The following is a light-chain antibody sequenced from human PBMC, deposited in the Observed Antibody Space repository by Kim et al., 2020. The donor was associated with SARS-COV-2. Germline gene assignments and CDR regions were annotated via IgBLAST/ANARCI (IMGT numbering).Light chain of an antibody. J-gene: IGLJ3*02. CDR1: SNDVGACND. V-gene: IGLV2-14*04. CDR2: DVT. Sequence: GRSVTGSCSGTSNDVGACNDVCWYQQYPDKAPKLIIYDVTKRRSEISNRFSGSKSGNTASLTISGLQPEDEAHYYCSSYTTGNTWVFGGGTKVTVL. CDR3: SSYTTGNTWV.